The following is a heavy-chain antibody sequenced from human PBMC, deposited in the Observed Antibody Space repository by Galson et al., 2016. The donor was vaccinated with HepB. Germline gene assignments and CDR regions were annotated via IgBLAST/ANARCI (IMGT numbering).Heavy chain of an antibody. J-gene: IGHJ4*02. Sequence: SLRLSCAASGFTFTTYEMTWVRQAPGKGLEWISYISSYGSTIYYADSVKGRFTISRDNAENSLYLQMNSLRAEDTAVYYCARVRWLDPLDYWGQGTLVTVSS. CDR3: ARVRWLDPLDY. CDR1: GFTFTTYE. CDR2: ISSYGSTI. V-gene: IGHV3-48*03. D-gene: IGHD6-19*01.